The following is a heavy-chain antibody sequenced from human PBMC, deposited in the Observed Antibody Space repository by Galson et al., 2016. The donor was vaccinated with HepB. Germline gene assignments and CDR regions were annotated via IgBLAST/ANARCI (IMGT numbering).Heavy chain of an antibody. CDR2: ISSHRNNQ. D-gene: IGHD3-9*01. CDR1: DSTFSYYA. V-gene: IGHV3-30-3*01. J-gene: IGHJ6*02. CDR3: ACQMPGLNILTGYADGLHF. Sequence: LRLSCAASDSTFSYYAMHWVRQAPGKGLEWLAVISSHRNNQYYADSVKGRFTISRDNTNNTMSLQMSGLRVEDTAIYYCACQMPGLNILTGYADGLHFCDQGTGVIVSS.